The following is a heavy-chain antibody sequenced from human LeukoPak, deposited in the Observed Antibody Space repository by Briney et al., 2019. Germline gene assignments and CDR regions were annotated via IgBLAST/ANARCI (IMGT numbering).Heavy chain of an antibody. CDR2: INPKTGGT. J-gene: IGHJ5*02. CDR1: GYTFTGYY. D-gene: IGHD2-8*01. V-gene: IGHV1-2*02. Sequence: ASVKVSCKTSGYTFTGYYIHWVRQAPGQGLEWMGWINPKTGGTNYAQKFQDRVIMTRDTSISTVYVELSRLRSDDTAVYYCARDNIELIFSAVMGWVDPWGQGTLVTVSS. CDR3: ARDNIELIFSAVMGWVDP.